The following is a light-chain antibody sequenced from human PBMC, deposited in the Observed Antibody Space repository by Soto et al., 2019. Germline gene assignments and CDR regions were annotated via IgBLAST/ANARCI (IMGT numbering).Light chain of an antibody. CDR1: QSVLHSTDNKNY. CDR3: QQFYFFPIT. J-gene: IGKJ5*01. CDR2: WAS. Sequence: DIVMTQSPDSLSVSLGERATINCKSSQSVLHSTDNKNYLAWYQQKPGQPPNLLISWASTRESGVPDRFSGSGSGTDFNITINSLQAEDVAVYYCQQFYFFPITFGQGTRLEIK. V-gene: IGKV4-1*01.